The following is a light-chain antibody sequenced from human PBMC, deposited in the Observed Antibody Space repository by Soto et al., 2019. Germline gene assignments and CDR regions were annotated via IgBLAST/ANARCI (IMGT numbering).Light chain of an antibody. CDR2: RVS. V-gene: IGKV2-24*01. J-gene: IGKJ1*01. Sequence: DVVLTQTPLSSPVTLGQPASISCRSRQSLVYSDGNTYLSWLHQRPGQPPRLLISRVSNRFPGVPDRFSGSGVGTDFTLKISRLEAEDVGVYYGVQFAYFPRTFGQGTEVEI. CDR1: QSLVYSDGNTY. CDR3: VQFAYFPRT.